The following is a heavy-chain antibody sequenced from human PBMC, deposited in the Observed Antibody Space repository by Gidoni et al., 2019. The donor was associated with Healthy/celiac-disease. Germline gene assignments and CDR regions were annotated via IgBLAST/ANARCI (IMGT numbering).Heavy chain of an antibody. V-gene: IGHV4-34*01. Sequence: QVQLQQWGAGLLKPSETLSLTCAVYGGSFSGYYWSWIRQPPGKGLEWIGEINHSGSTNYNPSLKSRVTISVDTSKNQFSLKLSSVTAADTAVYYCARFRTGDYWGQGTLVTVSS. CDR2: INHSGST. J-gene: IGHJ4*02. CDR3: ARFRTGDY. D-gene: IGHD3-10*01. CDR1: GGSFSGYY.